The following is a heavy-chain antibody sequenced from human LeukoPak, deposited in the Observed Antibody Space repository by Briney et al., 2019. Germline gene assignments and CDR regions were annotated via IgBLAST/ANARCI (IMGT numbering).Heavy chain of an antibody. Sequence: PGGSLRLSCAASGFTVSSNFMNWVRQAPGKGLEWVSVIYSGGSTYYADSVKGRFTVSRGNSQNTLHLQMNSLRAEDTAVYYCARHRGYCSSTTCYAYYFDFWGQGTLVTVSS. CDR2: IYSGGST. CDR1: GFTVSSNF. V-gene: IGHV3-66*04. CDR3: ARHRGYCSSTTCYAYYFDF. D-gene: IGHD2-2*01. J-gene: IGHJ4*02.